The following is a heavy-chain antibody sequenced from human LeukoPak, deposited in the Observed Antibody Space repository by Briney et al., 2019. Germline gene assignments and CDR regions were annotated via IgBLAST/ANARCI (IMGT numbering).Heavy chain of an antibody. J-gene: IGHJ4*02. CDR1: GYSFSSGYY. D-gene: IGHD3-10*01. CDR2: IYHSGST. Sequence: SETLSLTCAVSGYSFSSGYYWGWSRPPPRKGLEWSGTIYHSGSTYYDTSLTSRIPISVDTSTIQFSLKLSSVTAADTGVYYCVRDYYGSGSYDYWGQGNLVTVSS. V-gene: IGHV4-38-2*02. CDR3: VRDYYGSGSYDY.